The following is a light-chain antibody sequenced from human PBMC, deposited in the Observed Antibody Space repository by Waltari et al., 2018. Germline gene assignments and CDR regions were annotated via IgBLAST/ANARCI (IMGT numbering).Light chain of an antibody. CDR3: QHYVRLPAT. CDR1: QSVSRT. J-gene: IGKJ1*01. Sequence: CRASQSVSRTLAWYQHKPGQAPSLLIYAASTRATGIPDRFSGSGSGTDFSLTISRLEPEDFAVYYCQHYVRLPATFGQGTKVEIK. CDR2: AAS. V-gene: IGKV3-20*01.